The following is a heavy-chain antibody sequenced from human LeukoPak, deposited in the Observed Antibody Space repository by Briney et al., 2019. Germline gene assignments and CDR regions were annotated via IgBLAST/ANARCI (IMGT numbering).Heavy chain of an antibody. Sequence: SVKVSCKASGGTFSSYAISWVRQAPGQGLEWMGGIIPIFGTANYAQKFQGRVTITTDESTSTAYMELGSLRSEDTAVYYCASERYSGSYVDRNYFDYWGQGTLVTVSS. D-gene: IGHD1-26*01. CDR2: IIPIFGTA. CDR1: GGTFSSYA. V-gene: IGHV1-69*05. J-gene: IGHJ4*02. CDR3: ASERYSGSYVDRNYFDY.